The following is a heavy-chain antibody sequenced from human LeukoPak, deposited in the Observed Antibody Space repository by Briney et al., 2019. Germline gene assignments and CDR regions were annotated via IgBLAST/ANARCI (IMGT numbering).Heavy chain of an antibody. Sequence: SETLSLTCTVSGGSVSSGSYYWSWLRQPPGKGLEWIGYIYYSGSTNYNPSLKSRATISVDTSKNQFSLKLSSVTAADTAVYYCARDSMIMFGGVIVEYYFDYWGQGTLVTVSS. CDR2: IYYSGST. CDR1: GGSVSSGSYY. D-gene: IGHD3-16*02. V-gene: IGHV4-61*01. CDR3: ARDSMIMFGGVIVEYYFDY. J-gene: IGHJ4*02.